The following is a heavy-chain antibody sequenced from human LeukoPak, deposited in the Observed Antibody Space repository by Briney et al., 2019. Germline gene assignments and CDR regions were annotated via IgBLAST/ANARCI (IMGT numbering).Heavy chain of an antibody. J-gene: IGHJ6*02. Sequence: GASVKVSCKASGHTFTSYGISWVRQAPGQGLEWMGWISAYNGNTNYAQKLQGRVTMTTDTSTSTAYMELRSLRSDDTAVYYCASDWDFCSGYYPGYYYYGMDVWGQGTTVTVSS. D-gene: IGHD3-3*01. CDR1: GHTFTSYG. CDR3: ASDWDFCSGYYPGYYYYGMDV. CDR2: ISAYNGNT. V-gene: IGHV1-18*01.